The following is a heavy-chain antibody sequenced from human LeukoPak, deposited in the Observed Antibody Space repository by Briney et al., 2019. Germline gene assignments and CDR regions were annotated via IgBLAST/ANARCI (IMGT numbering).Heavy chain of an antibody. CDR1: GGSFSSYY. D-gene: IGHD3-22*01. V-gene: IGHV4-34*01. CDR2: INHSGST. Sequence: SETLSLTCAVYGGSFSSYYWSWIRQHPGKGLEWIGEINHSGSTNYNPSLKSRVTISVDTSKNQFSLKLSSVTAADTAVYYCARRGYYDSSGTYYFDYWGQGTLVTVSS. CDR3: ARRGYYDSSGTYYFDY. J-gene: IGHJ4*02.